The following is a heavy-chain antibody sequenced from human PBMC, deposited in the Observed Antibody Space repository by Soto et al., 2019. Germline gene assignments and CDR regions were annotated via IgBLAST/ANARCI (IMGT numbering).Heavy chain of an antibody. CDR1: GFTFSSYA. V-gene: IGHV3-23*01. Sequence: GXSLRLSCAASGFTFSSYALSWFRQAPGKGLEWVSAISGSGGSTYYADSVKGRLTISRDNSKNTLYLQMNSLRAEDTAVYYCAKDRGYSSSWYYFDYWGQGTLVTVSS. D-gene: IGHD6-13*01. J-gene: IGHJ4*02. CDR2: ISGSGGST. CDR3: AKDRGYSSSWYYFDY.